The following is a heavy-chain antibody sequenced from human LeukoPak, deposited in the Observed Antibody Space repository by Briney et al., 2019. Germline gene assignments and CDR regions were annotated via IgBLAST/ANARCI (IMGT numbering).Heavy chain of an antibody. CDR2: IIPILGIA. J-gene: IGHJ4*02. CDR3: ACSVESGAAIVRNFDY. V-gene: IGHV1-69*04. D-gene: IGHD2-2*01. CDR1: GGTFSSYA. Sequence: ASVKVSCKASGGTFSSYAISWVRQAPGQGLEWMGRIIPILGIANYAQKFQGRVTITADKSTSTAYMELSSLRSEDTAVYYCACSVESGAAIVRNFDYWGQGTLVTVSS.